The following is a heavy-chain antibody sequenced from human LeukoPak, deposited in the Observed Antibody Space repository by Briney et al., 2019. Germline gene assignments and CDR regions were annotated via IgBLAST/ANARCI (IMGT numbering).Heavy chain of an antibody. Sequence: GGSLRLSCAASGFTFSSYGMHWVRKAQGKGLEWVAVISYDGSNKYYADSVKGRFTISRDNSKNTLYLQMNSLRAEDTAVYYCAKDFPAAHTGLDYWGQGTLVTVSS. V-gene: IGHV3-30*18. J-gene: IGHJ4*02. CDR2: ISYDGSNK. CDR1: GFTFSSYG. D-gene: IGHD2-2*01. CDR3: AKDFPAAHTGLDY.